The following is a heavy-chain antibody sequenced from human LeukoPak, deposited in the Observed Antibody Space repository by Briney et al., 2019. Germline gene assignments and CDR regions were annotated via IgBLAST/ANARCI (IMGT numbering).Heavy chain of an antibody. D-gene: IGHD3-3*01. CDR1: GYSFTSYW. Sequence: GESLKISCKGSGYSFTSYWIGWVRQMPGKGLEWMGIIYPGDSDTRYSPSFQGQVTISADKSISTAYLQWSSLKASDTAMYYCARSGRYYDFWSGYYDAFDIWGQGTMVTVSS. J-gene: IGHJ3*02. V-gene: IGHV5-51*01. CDR3: ARSGRYYDFWSGYYDAFDI. CDR2: IYPGDSDT.